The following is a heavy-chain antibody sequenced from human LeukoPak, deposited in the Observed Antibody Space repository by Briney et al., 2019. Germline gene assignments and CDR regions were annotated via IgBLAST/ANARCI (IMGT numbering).Heavy chain of an antibody. V-gene: IGHV3-73*01. CDR1: GFTFSDSA. D-gene: IGHD6-19*01. CDR2: IRSKADTYAT. Sequence: GGSLKLSCAASGFTFSDSAIHWVRQATGKGLEWVGRIRSKADTYATTYAASLKGRFTISRDDSRNRAYLQMSSLRTEDTAVYYCTREYSSGWPFDFWGQGTLVTVPS. J-gene: IGHJ4*02. CDR3: TREYSSGWPFDF.